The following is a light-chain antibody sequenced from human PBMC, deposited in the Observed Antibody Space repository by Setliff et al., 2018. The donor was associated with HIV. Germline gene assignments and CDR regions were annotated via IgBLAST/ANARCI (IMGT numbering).Light chain of an antibody. CDR3: SSFRTSRKVV. Sequence: ALTQPASVSGSPGQSITISCTGTSSDVGLYNFVSWYQQHPGKVPKLIIYDVTNRPSGISHRFSGAKSGNTASLTISGLQADDEADYYCSSFRTSRKVVFGTGTNVTVL. V-gene: IGLV2-14*01. CDR1: SSDVGLYNF. J-gene: IGLJ1*01. CDR2: DVT.